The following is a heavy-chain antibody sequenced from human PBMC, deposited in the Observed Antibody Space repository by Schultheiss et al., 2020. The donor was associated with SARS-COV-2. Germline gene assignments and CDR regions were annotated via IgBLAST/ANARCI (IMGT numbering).Heavy chain of an antibody. CDR2: INPSGGST. J-gene: IGHJ6*02. V-gene: IGHV1-46*01. Sequence: ASVKVSCKASGYTFTSYDINWVRQATGQGLEWMGIINPSGGSTSYAQKFQGRVTMTRDTSTSTVYMELSSLRSDDTAVYYCARDLMAGTFYYYYYGMDVWGQGTTVTVSS. CDR1: GYTFTSYD. CDR3: ARDLMAGTFYYYYYGMDV. D-gene: IGHD6-19*01.